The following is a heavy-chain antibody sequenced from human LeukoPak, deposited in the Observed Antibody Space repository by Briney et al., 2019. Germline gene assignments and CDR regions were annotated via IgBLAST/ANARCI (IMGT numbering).Heavy chain of an antibody. Sequence: PSQTLSLTCTVSGGSISSGGYYWSWIRQHPGKGLEWIGYIYYSGSTYYNPSLKSRVTISVDTSKNQFSLKLSSVTAADTAVYYCAREGYYYDSSGYYYRGNFDYWGQGTLVTVSS. CDR3: AREGYYYDSSGYYYRGNFDY. CDR1: GGSISSGGYY. D-gene: IGHD3-22*01. J-gene: IGHJ4*02. CDR2: IYYSGST. V-gene: IGHV4-31*03.